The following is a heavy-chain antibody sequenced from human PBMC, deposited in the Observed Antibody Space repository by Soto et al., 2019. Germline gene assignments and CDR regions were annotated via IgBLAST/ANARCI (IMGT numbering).Heavy chain of an antibody. D-gene: IGHD3-10*01. J-gene: IGHJ5*02. CDR3: ARSPPPMVLTEFDP. V-gene: IGHV4-59*01. CDR1: GGSISSYY. Sequence: SETLSLTCTVSGGSISSYYWSWIRQPPGKGLEWIGYIYYSGSTNYNPSLKSRVTISVDTSKNQFSLKRSSVTAADTAVYYCARSPPPMVLTEFDPWGREPWSPSPQ. CDR2: IYYSGST.